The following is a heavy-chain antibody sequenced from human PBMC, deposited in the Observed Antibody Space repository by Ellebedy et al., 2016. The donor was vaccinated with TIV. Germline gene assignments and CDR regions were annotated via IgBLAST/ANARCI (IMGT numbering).Heavy chain of an antibody. CDR1: GGTFSSYA. D-gene: IGHD3-22*01. J-gene: IGHJ4*02. Sequence: AASVKVSCKASGGTFSSYAISWVRQAPGQGLEWMGGVIPMFGTANYAQKFQGRVTITAEDSTSTAYMELRSLGSEDTAVYYCAREIISMIVVARTYYFDYWGQGTLVTVSS. V-gene: IGHV1-69*13. CDR2: VIPMFGTA. CDR3: AREIISMIVVARTYYFDY.